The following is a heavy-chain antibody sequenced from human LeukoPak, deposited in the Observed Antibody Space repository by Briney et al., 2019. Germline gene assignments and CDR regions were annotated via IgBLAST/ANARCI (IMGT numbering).Heavy chain of an antibody. CDR1: RFTFSSYG. CDR3: AKYYYGSGSDPHDAFDI. J-gene: IGHJ3*02. V-gene: IGHV3-33*06. CDR2: IWYDGSNK. Sequence: GRSLRLSCAASRFTFSSYGMHWVRQAPGKGLEWVAVIWYDGSNKYYADSVKGRFTISRDNSKNTLYLQMNSLRAEDTAVYYCAKYYYGSGSDPHDAFDIWGQGTMVTVSS. D-gene: IGHD3-10*01.